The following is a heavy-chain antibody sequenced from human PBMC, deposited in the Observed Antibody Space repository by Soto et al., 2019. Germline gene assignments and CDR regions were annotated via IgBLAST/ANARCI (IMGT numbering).Heavy chain of an antibody. J-gene: IGHJ4*02. CDR3: ESDPGSSGWYYFDY. Sequence: QVQLVQSGAEVKKPGSSVKVSCKASGGIFSSDTISWVRQAPGQGLEWMGRIIPILGIANDAQKFQGRVTITADKSTSTDYMELSSLRSEDTAVYYCESDPGSSGWYYFDYWGQGTLVTVSS. CDR1: GGIFSSDT. D-gene: IGHD6-19*01. V-gene: IGHV1-69*02. CDR2: IIPILGIA.